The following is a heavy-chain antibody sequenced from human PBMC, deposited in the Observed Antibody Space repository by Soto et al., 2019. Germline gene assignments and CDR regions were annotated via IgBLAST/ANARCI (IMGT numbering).Heavy chain of an antibody. CDR2: IKQDGSEK. J-gene: IGHJ4*02. Sequence: EVQLVESGGGLVQPGGSLRLSCAASGFAFSSYWMSWVRQAPGKGLEWVANIKQDGSEKYYVDSVKGRFTISRDNAKNSLYLQMNSLRAEDTAVYYCARGGRRSGGRGDYWGQGTLVTVSS. V-gene: IGHV3-7*01. CDR3: ARGGRRSGGRGDY. D-gene: IGHD2-15*01. CDR1: GFAFSSYW.